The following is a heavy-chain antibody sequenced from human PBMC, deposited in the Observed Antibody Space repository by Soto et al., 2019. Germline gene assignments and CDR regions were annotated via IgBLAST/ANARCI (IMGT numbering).Heavy chain of an antibody. CDR3: ARIRCSSTSCYTHSDY. V-gene: IGHV1-18*01. D-gene: IGHD2-2*02. CDR1: VYTFTSYG. Sequence: XSVKVSCQASVYTFTSYGISWVRQAPGQGLEWMGWISAYNGNTNYAQKLQGRVTMTTDTSTSTAYMELRSLRSDDTAVYYCARIRCSSTSCYTHSDYWGQGTLVTVSS. J-gene: IGHJ4*02. CDR2: ISAYNGNT.